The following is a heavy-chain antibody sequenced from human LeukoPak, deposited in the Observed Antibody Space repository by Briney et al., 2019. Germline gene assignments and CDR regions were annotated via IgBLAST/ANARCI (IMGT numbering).Heavy chain of an antibody. CDR2: IYTSGST. V-gene: IGHV4-61*02. Sequence: SQTLSLTCTVSGGSISSGSYYWSWIRQPAGKGLEWIGRIYTSGSTNYNPSLKSRVTISVDTSKNQCSLKLSSVTAADTAVYYCARGAGYYDILTGYNQFDYWGQGTLVTVSS. D-gene: IGHD3-9*01. CDR1: GGSISSGSYY. CDR3: ARGAGYYDILTGYNQFDY. J-gene: IGHJ4*02.